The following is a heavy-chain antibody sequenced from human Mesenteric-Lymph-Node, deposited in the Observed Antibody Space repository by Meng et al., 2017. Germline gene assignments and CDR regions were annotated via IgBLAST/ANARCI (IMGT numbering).Heavy chain of an antibody. V-gene: IGHV1-3*01. CDR1: GYTFTSYA. J-gene: IGHJ4*02. CDR3: ATGIAAAGNLDY. D-gene: IGHD6-13*01. Sequence: QGQLVQSGAEVKKPGASVKVSCKASGYTFTSYAMHWVRQAPGQRLEWMGWINAGNGNTKYSQKFQGRVTITRDTSASTAYMELSSLRSEDTAVYYCATGIAAAGNLDYWGQGTLVTVSS. CDR2: INAGNGNT.